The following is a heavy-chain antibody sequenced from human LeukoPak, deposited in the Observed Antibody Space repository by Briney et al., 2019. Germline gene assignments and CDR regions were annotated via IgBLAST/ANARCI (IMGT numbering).Heavy chain of an antibody. Sequence: GGSLRLSCAASGFTFNNAWLSWVRQAPGKGREWVGRIKSKTDGGTTDYAAPVKGRFTISRDDSKNTLYLQMNSLKTEDTAVYYWTTGFGVVINWGQGTLVTVSS. D-gene: IGHD3-3*01. CDR2: IKSKTDGGTT. J-gene: IGHJ4*02. V-gene: IGHV3-15*01. CDR3: TTGFGVVIN. CDR1: GFTFNNAW.